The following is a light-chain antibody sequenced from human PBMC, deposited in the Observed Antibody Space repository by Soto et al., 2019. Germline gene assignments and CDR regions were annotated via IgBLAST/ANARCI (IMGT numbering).Light chain of an antibody. V-gene: IGKV3-20*01. CDR2: GAS. CDR1: QSVSSSY. CDR3: QQYDSSPLT. J-gene: IGKJ4*01. Sequence: EIVLTQSPGTLSLSPGERATLSGRASQSVSSSYLAWYQQKPGQAHRLLIYGASSRATGIPDRFSGSGSGTDFTLTISRLEPEDFAMYYCQQYDSSPLTFGGGTKVEIK.